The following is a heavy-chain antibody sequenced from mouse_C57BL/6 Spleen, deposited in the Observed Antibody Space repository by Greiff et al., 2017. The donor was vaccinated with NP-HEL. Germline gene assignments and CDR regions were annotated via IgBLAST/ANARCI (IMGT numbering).Heavy chain of an antibody. CDR1: GYTFTSYW. CDR3: ARRITTVVANAMDY. Sequence: VQLQQPGAELVKPGASVKMSCKASGYTFTSYWITWVKQRPGQGLEWIGDIYPGSGSTNYNEKFKSKATLTVDTSSSTAYMQLSSLTSEDSAVYYCARRITTVVANAMDYWGQGTSVTVSS. CDR2: IYPGSGST. V-gene: IGHV1-55*01. D-gene: IGHD1-1*01. J-gene: IGHJ4*01.